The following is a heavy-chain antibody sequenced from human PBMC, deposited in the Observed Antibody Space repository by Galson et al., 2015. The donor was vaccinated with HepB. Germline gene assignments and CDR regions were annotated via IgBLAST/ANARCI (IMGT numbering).Heavy chain of an antibody. Sequence: SLRLSCAASGFTVSSNYMSWVRHAPGKGLEWVSILYGGGTAYYADSVEGRFTISRNNSKNTLYLQMNSVRAEDTAMYYCARDIGTSRGIWGQGTIVTVSS. CDR2: LYGGGTA. CDR3: ARDIGTSRGI. J-gene: IGHJ3*02. D-gene: IGHD1-14*01. CDR1: GFTVSSNY. V-gene: IGHV3-53*01.